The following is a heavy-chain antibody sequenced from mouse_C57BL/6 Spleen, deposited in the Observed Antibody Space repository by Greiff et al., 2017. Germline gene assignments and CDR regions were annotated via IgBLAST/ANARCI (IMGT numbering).Heavy chain of an antibody. V-gene: IGHV1-22*01. CDR3: AREGASYYGPFDY. CDR1: GYTFTDYN. J-gene: IGHJ2*01. D-gene: IGHD2-1*01. CDR2: INPNNGGT. Sequence: VQLKESGPELVKPGASVKMSCKASGYTFTDYNMHWVKQSHGKSLEWIGYINPNNGGTSYNQKFKGKATLTVNKSSSTAYMELRSLTSEDSAVYYCAREGASYYGPFDYWGQGTTLTVSS.